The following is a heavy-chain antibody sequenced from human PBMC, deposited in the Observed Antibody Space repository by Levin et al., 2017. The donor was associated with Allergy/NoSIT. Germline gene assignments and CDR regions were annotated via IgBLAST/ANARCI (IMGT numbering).Heavy chain of an antibody. CDR1: GYTFTAYY. V-gene: IGHV1-2*02. D-gene: IGHD3-16*01. Sequence: GESLKISCKASGYTFTAYYMHWVRQAPGQGLEWVGSINPNSGGTNYVQKFQGRVTMTRDTSISTAYMELSRLRSDDTAMYYCASLTDEDYWGQETLVTVSS. J-gene: IGHJ4*02. CDR3: ASLTDEDY. CDR2: INPNSGGT.